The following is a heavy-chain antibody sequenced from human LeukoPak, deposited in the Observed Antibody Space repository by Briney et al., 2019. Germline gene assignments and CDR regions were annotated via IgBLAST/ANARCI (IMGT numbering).Heavy chain of an antibody. CDR1: GYSFTNYW. V-gene: IGHV5-51*01. Sequence: PGESLKISCKGSGYSFTNYWIGWVRQMPGKGLDWMGIIYPGDSDTRYSPSFQGQVTISADKSIKTAYLQWSSLKASDTAIYYCARRFCSSTSCFMRDYWGQGALVTVSS. CDR2: IYPGDSDT. CDR3: ARRFCSSTSCFMRDY. D-gene: IGHD2-2*01. J-gene: IGHJ4*02.